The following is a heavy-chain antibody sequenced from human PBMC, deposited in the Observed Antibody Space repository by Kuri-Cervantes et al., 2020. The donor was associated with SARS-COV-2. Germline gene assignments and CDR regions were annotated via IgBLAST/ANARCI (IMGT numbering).Heavy chain of an antibody. CDR3: ARGRPSIWASFRH. CDR2: ISGSSEYI. CDR1: GFTISSYT. Sequence: GESLKISCTASGFTISSYTLTWVRQAPGKGLEWVSSISGSSEYIYYADSVKGRFTISRDNAWNSLFLQMNRLRDEDTAVYYCARGRPSIWASFRHWGQGTLVTVSS. D-gene: IGHD3-16*01. V-gene: IGHV3-21*01. J-gene: IGHJ1*01.